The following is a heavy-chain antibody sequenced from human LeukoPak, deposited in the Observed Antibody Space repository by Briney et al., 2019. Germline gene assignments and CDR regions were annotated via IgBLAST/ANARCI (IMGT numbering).Heavy chain of an antibody. CDR1: GDSVSSNSAA. CDR3: ARDARRVVGA. J-gene: IGHJ5*02. V-gene: IGHV6-1*01. CDR2: TYYRSKWYN. Sequence: SQTLSLTCAISGDSVSSNSAAWNRIRQSPSRGLEWLGRTYYRSKWYNDYAVSVESRITINPDISKNQFSLQLNSVTPEDTAVYYCARDARRVVGAWGQGTLVTVSS. D-gene: IGHD2-15*01.